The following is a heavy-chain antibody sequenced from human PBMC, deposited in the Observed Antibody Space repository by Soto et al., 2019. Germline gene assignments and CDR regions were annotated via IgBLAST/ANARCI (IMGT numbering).Heavy chain of an antibody. J-gene: IGHJ6*02. CDR2: ISSSGGTT. D-gene: IGHD2-2*01. V-gene: IGHV3-23*01. CDR3: ARYCSSTSCQSDGGYYYGMDV. CDR1: GFTFRSYA. Sequence: EVQLLESGGGMVQPGGSLRLSCAASGFTFRSYAMSWVRQAPGKGLEWVSTISSSGGTTYYADSVKGRFTISRDNSKNPLYLEMNSLRAEDTAVYYCARYCSSTSCQSDGGYYYGMDVWGQGTTVTVSS.